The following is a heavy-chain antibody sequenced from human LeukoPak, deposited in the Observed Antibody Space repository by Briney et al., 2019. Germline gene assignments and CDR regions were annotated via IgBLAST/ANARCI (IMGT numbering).Heavy chain of an antibody. CDR1: GGSINSYY. D-gene: IGHD5-18*01. CDR3: ARPGGYSYGYAV. V-gene: IGHV4-59*01. Sequence: SETLSLTCTVSGGSINSYYWSWIRQPPGKGLEWIGYIYYSGNTNYNPSLKSRVTISVDTSKNQFSLKLSSVTAADTAVYYCARPGGYSYGYAVWGQGTLVTVSS. CDR2: IYYSGNT. J-gene: IGHJ4*02.